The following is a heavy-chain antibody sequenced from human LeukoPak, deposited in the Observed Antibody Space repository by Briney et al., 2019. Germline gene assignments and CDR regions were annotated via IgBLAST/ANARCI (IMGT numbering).Heavy chain of an antibody. V-gene: IGHV3-33*01. Sequence: GGSLRLSCVASGFTFASYGLHRVRKAPVKGLERVAVIWYDGSNRYYADFVKGRFTISRDNSKNTLYLQMSSLRAEDTAVYYCARGLVGATAPDYWGQGTLVTVSS. J-gene: IGHJ4*02. D-gene: IGHD1-26*01. CDR2: IWYDGSNR. CDR3: ARGLVGATAPDY. CDR1: GFTFASYG.